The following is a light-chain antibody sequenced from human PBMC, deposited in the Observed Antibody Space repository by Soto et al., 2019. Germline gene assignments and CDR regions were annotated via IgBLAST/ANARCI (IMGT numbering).Light chain of an antibody. V-gene: IGLV2-14*01. CDR1: SSDIGGYNY. CDR2: EVS. Sequence: QSALTQPASVSGSPGQSITISCTGTSSDIGGYNYVSWYQQYPGKAPKLMIYEVSNRPSGVSNRFSGSKSGNTASLTISGLQAEDEADYYCSSYTSISTPDVFGTGTKLTVL. J-gene: IGLJ1*01. CDR3: SSYTSISTPDV.